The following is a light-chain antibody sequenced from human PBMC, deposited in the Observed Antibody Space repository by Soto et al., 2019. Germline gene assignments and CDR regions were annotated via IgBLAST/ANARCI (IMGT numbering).Light chain of an antibody. CDR3: QQTDSFPRT. CDR1: QDISTW. Sequence: DIQMTQSPSSLSASEGDRVTITCRASQDISTWLAWYQRKPGKAPELLIYAASSLQGGVPSRFIGSGSGTDFTLTISSLQPEDIATYYCQQTDSFPRTFGQGTKVEIK. V-gene: IGKV1-12*01. CDR2: AAS. J-gene: IGKJ1*01.